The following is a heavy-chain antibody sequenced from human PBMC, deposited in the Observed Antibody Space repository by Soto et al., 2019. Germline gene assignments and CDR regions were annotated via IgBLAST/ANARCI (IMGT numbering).Heavy chain of an antibody. V-gene: IGHV3-30-3*01. Sequence: GGSLRLSCAASGFIFSSYAMHWVRQAPGKGLEWVAVISYDGSNKYYADSVKGRFTISRDNSKNTLYLQMNSLRAEDTAVYYCARVRLSGIQLWSYYYYGMDVWGQGTTVTVSS. D-gene: IGHD5-18*01. CDR2: ISYDGSNK. J-gene: IGHJ6*02. CDR3: ARVRLSGIQLWSYYYYGMDV. CDR1: GFIFSSYA.